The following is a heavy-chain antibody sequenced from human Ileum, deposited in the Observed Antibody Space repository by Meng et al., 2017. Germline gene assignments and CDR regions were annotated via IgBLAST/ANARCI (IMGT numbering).Heavy chain of an antibody. CDR1: GLTFSNAW. J-gene: IGHJ5*02. Sequence: EVQLMGSGGGVVKPGASLRLSWAASGLTFSNAWMTWVRLAPGKGLEWIGQIKSTTHGGTTDYAAPVTGRFIISRDDSKNTLYLQMSSLKTEDTAVYYCTTNRGISWGQGTLVTVSS. CDR3: TTNRGIS. CDR2: IKSTTHGGTT. V-gene: IGHV3-15*01.